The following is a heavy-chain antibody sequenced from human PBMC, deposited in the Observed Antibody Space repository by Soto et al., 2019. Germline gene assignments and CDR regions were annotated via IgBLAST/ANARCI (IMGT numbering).Heavy chain of an antibody. CDR2: INAGNGNT. CDR1: GYTFTSYA. D-gene: IGHD2-2*01. Sequence: ASVKVSCKASGYTFTSYAMHWVRQAPGQRLEWMGWINAGNGNTKYSQKFQGRVTITRDTSASTAYMELSSLRSEDTAVYYCARLGCSSTSCYRLDYWGQGTLVTVSS. CDR3: ARLGCSSTSCYRLDY. V-gene: IGHV1-3*01. J-gene: IGHJ4*02.